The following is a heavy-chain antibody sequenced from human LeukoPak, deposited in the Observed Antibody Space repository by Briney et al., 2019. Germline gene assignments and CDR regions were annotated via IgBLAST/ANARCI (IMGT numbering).Heavy chain of an antibody. CDR1: GGSISSYY. Sequence: PSETLSLTCSVSGGSISSYYWSWIRQPAGKQPEWIGRMYTSGSTYYNPSLKSRVTMSADTSKNQFSLKLSSVTAADTAVYYCARDSAVAGMGGYYYYHGMDVWGQGTTVTVSS. V-gene: IGHV4-4*07. D-gene: IGHD6-19*01. J-gene: IGHJ6*02. CDR3: ARDSAVAGMGGYYYYHGMDV. CDR2: MYTSGST.